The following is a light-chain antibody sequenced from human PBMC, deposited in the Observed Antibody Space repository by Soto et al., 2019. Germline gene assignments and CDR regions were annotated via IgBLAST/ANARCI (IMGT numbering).Light chain of an antibody. CDR3: QQFGTSPRT. V-gene: IGKV3-20*01. CDR1: QSVSSTH. Sequence: EIVLTQSPGTLSLFPGERATFSCRASQSVSSTHLAWYQQKPGQAPRLLMFTASSRATGIPDRFSGTGSGTDFNLTISRLESEDSAVYYCQQFGTSPRTFGQGTKVEIK. J-gene: IGKJ1*01. CDR2: TAS.